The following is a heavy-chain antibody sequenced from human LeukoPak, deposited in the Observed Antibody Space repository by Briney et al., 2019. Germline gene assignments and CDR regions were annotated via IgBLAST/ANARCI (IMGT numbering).Heavy chain of an antibody. CDR1: GDSVSSNSGA. Sequence: SQNLSFTCAISGDSVSSNSGAWNWIRQSPSRGLEWLGRTYYRSKWYNDYAVSAKSRITINPDTSKNQFSLQLNSVTPEDTAVYYCARTYSSSSRGFMDVWGKGTTVTVSS. J-gene: IGHJ6*03. D-gene: IGHD6-6*01. V-gene: IGHV6-1*01. CDR3: ARTYSSSSRGFMDV. CDR2: TYYRSKWYN.